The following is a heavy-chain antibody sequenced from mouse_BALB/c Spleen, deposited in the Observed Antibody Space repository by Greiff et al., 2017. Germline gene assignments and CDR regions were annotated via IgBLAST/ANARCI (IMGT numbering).Heavy chain of an antibody. Sequence: VQLQQSGAELVKPGASVKLSCTASGFNIKDPYMHWVKLRPEQGLEWIGRIDPANGNTKYDPKFQGKATITADTSSNTAYLQLSSLTSEDTAVYYCARWDGDGGFAYWGQGTLVTVSA. CDR2: IDPANGNT. CDR1: GFNIKDPY. CDR3: ARWDGDGGFAY. D-gene: IGHD2-3*01. V-gene: IGHV14-3*02. J-gene: IGHJ3*01.